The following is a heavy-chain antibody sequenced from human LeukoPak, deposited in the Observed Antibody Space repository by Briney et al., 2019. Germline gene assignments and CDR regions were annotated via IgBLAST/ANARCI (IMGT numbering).Heavy chain of an antibody. CDR1: GGSFSGYY. V-gene: IGHV4-34*01. CDR3: ASLGRSIAARSLYYYYMDG. Sequence: PSETLSLTCAVYGGSFSGYYWSWIRQPPGKGLEWIGEINHSGSTNYNPSLKSRVTISVDTSKNQFSLKLSSVTAADTAVYYCASLGRSIAARSLYYYYMDGWGKGTTVTVSS. D-gene: IGHD6-6*01. J-gene: IGHJ6*03. CDR2: INHSGST.